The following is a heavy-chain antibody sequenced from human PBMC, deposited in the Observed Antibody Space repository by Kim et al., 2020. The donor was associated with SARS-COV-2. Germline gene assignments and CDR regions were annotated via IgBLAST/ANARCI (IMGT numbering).Heavy chain of an antibody. J-gene: IGHJ4*02. Sequence: GGSLRLSCAASGFTFSSYGMHWVRQAPGKGLEWVAVIWYDGSNKYYADSVKGRFTISRDNSKNTLYLQMNSLRAEDTAVYYCARANAYEQWLIDYWGQGTLVTVSS. V-gene: IGHV3-33*01. D-gene: IGHD6-19*01. CDR2: IWYDGSNK. CDR1: GFTFSSYG. CDR3: ARANAYEQWLIDY.